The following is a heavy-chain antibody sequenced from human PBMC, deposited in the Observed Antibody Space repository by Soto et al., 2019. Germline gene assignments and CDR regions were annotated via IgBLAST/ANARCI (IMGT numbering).Heavy chain of an antibody. V-gene: IGHV3-33*01. CDR2: IWYDGSNK. D-gene: IGHD1-26*01. J-gene: IGHJ3*02. CDR1: GFTFSSYG. CDR3: ARWELRRLSAFDI. Sequence: QVQLVESGGGVVQPGRSLRLSCAASGFTFSSYGMHWVRQAPGKGLEWVAVIWYDGSNKYYADSVKGRFTISRDNSKNTLYLQMNSLRAEDTAVYYCARWELRRLSAFDIWGQGTMVTVSS.